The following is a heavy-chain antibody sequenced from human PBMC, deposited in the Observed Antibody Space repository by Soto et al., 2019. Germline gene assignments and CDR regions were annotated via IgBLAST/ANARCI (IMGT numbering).Heavy chain of an antibody. CDR2: IYYTGNT. V-gene: IGHV4-31*03. CDR1: GASISGAGYY. J-gene: IGHJ4*02. D-gene: IGHD5-12*01. Sequence: SETLSLTCTVSGASISGAGYYWSWIRQHPGKGLQWIGYIYYTGNTYYNPSLKSRVTISVDTSKNQFSLRLSSVTAADTAVYYCARDARHGYTITNYFDYWGQGTLVTVSS. CDR3: ARDARHGYTITNYFDY.